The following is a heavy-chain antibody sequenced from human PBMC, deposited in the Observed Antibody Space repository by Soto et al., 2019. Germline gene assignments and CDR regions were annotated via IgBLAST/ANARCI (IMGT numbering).Heavy chain of an antibody. CDR3: ARPEGDYDSYFDY. J-gene: IGHJ4*02. Sequence: SETLSVTCTVSGGSISSSSYYWGWIRQPPGKGLEWIGSIYYSGSAYYNPSLKSRVTISVDTSKNQFSLKLSSVTAADTAVYYCARPEGDYDSYFDYWGQGTLVTVSS. CDR2: IYYSGSA. CDR1: GGSISSSSYY. V-gene: IGHV4-39*01. D-gene: IGHD4-17*01.